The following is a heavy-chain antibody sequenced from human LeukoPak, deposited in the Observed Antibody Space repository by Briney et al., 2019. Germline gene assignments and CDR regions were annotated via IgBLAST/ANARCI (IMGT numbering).Heavy chain of an antibody. CDR2: IKSKTDGGTT. CDR3: TTEHYDSSGYYFGY. V-gene: IGHV3-15*01. Sequence: PGGSLRLSYAASGFTFSNAWMGWVRQAPGKGLEWVGRIKSKTDGGTTDCAAPVKGRFTISRDDSKNTLYLQMNSLKTEDTAVYYCTTEHYDSSGYYFGYWGQGTLVTVSS. D-gene: IGHD3-22*01. J-gene: IGHJ4*02. CDR1: GFTFSNAW.